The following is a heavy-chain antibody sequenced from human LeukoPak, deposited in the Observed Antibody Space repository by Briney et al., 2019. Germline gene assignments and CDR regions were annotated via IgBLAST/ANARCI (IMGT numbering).Heavy chain of an antibody. CDR2: ISGSGGNT. CDR3: AKDRWELSYYFDY. Sequence: GGSLRLSCAASGFTFSSYAMTWVRQAPGKGLEWVSSISGSGGNTYYADSVKGRFTISRDNSKKTLYLQMNSLRAEDTAVYYCAKDRWELSYYFDYWGQGTLVTVSS. V-gene: IGHV3-23*01. J-gene: IGHJ4*02. D-gene: IGHD3-16*02. CDR1: GFTFSSYA.